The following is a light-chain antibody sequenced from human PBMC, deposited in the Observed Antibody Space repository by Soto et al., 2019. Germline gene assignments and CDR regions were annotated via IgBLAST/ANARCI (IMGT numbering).Light chain of an antibody. CDR2: DVS. V-gene: IGLV2-14*01. Sequence: QSALTQPASVSGSPGQSITISCTGTSSDVGGYNYVSWYQQHPGKAPRLMIYDVSNRPSGVSNRFSGSKSGNTASLTISGLQAEDEAGYYCSSYTSSSTPDVFGPGTKLTVL. CDR3: SSYTSSSTPDV. J-gene: IGLJ1*01. CDR1: SSDVGGYNY.